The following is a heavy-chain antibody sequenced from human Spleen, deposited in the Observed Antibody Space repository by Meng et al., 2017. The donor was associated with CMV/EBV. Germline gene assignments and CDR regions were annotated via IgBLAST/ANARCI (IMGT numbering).Heavy chain of an antibody. V-gene: IGHV1-8*03. D-gene: IGHD1-26*01. J-gene: IGHJ4*02. CDR3: ARGIVGATPNFDY. CDR2: MNPHSGNK. Sequence: CEASGYNFSSYDINWVRQATGQGLEWMGWMNPHSGNKGYAQNFQGRITITRNTPRNTVYMELSSLKSEDTAVYYCARGIVGATPNFDYWGQGTLVTVSS. CDR1: GYNFSSYD.